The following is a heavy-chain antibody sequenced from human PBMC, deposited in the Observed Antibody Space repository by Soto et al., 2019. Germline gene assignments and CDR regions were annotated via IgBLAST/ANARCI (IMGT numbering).Heavy chain of an antibody. CDR2: IYYSGST. D-gene: IGHD2-15*01. CDR1: GGSISSGGYY. Sequence: SETLSLTCTVSGGSISSGGYYWSWIRQHPGKGLEWIGYIYYSGSTYYNPSLKSRVTISVDTSKNQFSLKLSSVTAADTAVYYCARYSSGGYFDYWGQGTLVTVSS. J-gene: IGHJ4*02. CDR3: ARYSSGGYFDY. V-gene: IGHV4-31*03.